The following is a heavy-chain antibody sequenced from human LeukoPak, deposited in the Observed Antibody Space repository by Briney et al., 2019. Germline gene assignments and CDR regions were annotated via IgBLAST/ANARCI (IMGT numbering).Heavy chain of an antibody. CDR1: GFTFSSYS. CDR3: ASLEGKSDY. J-gene: IGHJ4*02. V-gene: IGHV4-34*01. Sequence: GSLRLSCAASGFTFSSYSMNWIRQPPGKGLEWIGEINHSGSTNYNPSLKSRVTISVDTSKNQFSLKLSSVTAADTAVYYCASLEGKSDYWGQGTLVTVSS. CDR2: INHSGST.